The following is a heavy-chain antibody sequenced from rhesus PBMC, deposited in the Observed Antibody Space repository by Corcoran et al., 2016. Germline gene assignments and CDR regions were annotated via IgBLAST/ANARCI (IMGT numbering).Heavy chain of an antibody. D-gene: IGHD6-31*01. J-gene: IGHJ4*01. CDR1: GGSISSNY. Sequence: QLQLQESGPGLVKPSETLSLTCAVSGGSISSNYWSWIRQPPGKGLEGIGRIPGSGESTDYNPSLKSRVTISTGTSKNQFSLKLSSVTAADTAVYYCAGWGQRLVFDYGGQGVLVTVSS. V-gene: IGHV4-173*01. CDR3: AGWGQRLVFDY. CDR2: IPGSGEST.